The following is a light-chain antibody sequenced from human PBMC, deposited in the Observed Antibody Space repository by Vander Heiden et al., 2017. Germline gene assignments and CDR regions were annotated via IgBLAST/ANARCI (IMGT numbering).Light chain of an antibody. J-gene: IGKJ3*01. V-gene: IGKV1-39*01. CDR2: AAS. CDR3: QQSDSIPIFT. Sequence: DIQMTQSPSSLSASVGDRVTITCRASQSISSYLNWYQQKPGKAPKLLIYAASSLQSGVPSRFSGSGYGTDFTLTISSLQPEDFAPYYCQQSDSIPIFTFGHGTKVDIK. CDR1: QSISSY.